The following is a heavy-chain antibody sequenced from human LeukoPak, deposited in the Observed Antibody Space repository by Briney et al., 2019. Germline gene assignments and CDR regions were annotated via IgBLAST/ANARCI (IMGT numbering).Heavy chain of an antibody. J-gene: IGHJ4*02. CDR2: ISYSRTT. Sequence: SETLSLTCTVSGVSISSSTYYWGWIRQPPEKGLEWIASISYSRTTYYNPSLKSRVTISVDTSKNQFSLKLSSVTAADTAVYYCATSTNIAVAEGYFDYWGQGTLVTVSS. V-gene: IGHV4-39*01. CDR1: GVSISSSTYY. D-gene: IGHD6-19*01. CDR3: ATSTNIAVAEGYFDY.